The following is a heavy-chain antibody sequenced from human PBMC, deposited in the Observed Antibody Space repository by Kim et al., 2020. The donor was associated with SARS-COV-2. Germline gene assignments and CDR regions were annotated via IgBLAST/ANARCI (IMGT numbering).Heavy chain of an antibody. CDR1: GFTFSNHW. Sequence: GGSLRLSCAASGFTFSNHWMHWVRQPPGKGLVWVSRINNDGRSTTYADSVKGRFTISRDNAKNTLYLQMNSLRAEDSAVYHCARGPEYSSGNYLFDPWGQGTLVTVSS. CDR3: ARGPEYSSGNYLFDP. D-gene: IGHD3-10*01. J-gene: IGHJ5*02. V-gene: IGHV3-74*01. CDR2: INNDGRST.